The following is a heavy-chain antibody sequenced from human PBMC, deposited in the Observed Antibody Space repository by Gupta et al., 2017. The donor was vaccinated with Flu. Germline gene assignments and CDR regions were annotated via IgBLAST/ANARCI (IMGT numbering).Heavy chain of an antibody. J-gene: IGHJ6*03. CDR1: GDSISRYY. CDR3: ARVQDVDYFYYMDV. CDR2: THYSGNT. D-gene: IGHD3-10*02. V-gene: IGHV4-59*01. Sequence: QVQLQESGPGLVKPSETLSLTCTVSGDSISRYYCCWMRRSPGKGLEWIGYTHYSGNTNNNPSLKSRVTMSVATSKNQISLKLSSVTAADTAVYYCARVQDVDYFYYMDVWGKGTTVTVSS.